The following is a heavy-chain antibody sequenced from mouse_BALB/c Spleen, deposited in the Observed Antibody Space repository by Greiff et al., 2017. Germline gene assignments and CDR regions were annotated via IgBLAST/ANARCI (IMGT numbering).Heavy chain of an antibody. CDR3: TINSLLRLRFAY. CDR1: GYTFTSYW. CDR2: IYPGSGST. V-gene: IGHV1S22*01. D-gene: IGHD1-2*01. J-gene: IGHJ3*01. Sequence: LQQPGSELVRPGASVKLSCKASGYTFTSYWMHWVKQRPGQGLEWIGNIYPGSGSTNYDEKFKSKATLTVDTSSSTAYMQLSSLTSEDSAVYYCTINSLLRLRFAYWGQGTLVTVSA.